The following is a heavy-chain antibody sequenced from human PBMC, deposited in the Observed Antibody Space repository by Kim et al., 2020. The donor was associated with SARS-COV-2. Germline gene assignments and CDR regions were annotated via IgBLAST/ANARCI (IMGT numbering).Heavy chain of an antibody. CDR3: ARDWIGSSGLNPYYYYG. D-gene: IGHD3-22*01. V-gene: IGHV3-21*01. Sequence: GGSLRLSCAASGFTFTNYNMNWVRQAPGKGLEWVSSISSSSSYIYYTDSVKGRFTISRDNAKNSLYLQMNSLRAEDTAVYYCARDWIGSSGLNPYYYYG. J-gene: IGHJ6*01. CDR2: ISSSSSYI. CDR1: GFTFTNYN.